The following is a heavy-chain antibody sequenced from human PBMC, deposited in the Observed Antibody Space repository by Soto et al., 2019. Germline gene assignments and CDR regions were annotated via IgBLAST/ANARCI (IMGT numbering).Heavy chain of an antibody. CDR2: INPKSGGT. J-gene: IGHJ6*02. Sequence: QVQLVQSGAEVKKPGASVKVSCKASGYSFSDYHIHWVRQAPGQGLEWLGRINPKSGGTSSAQKFQGRVTMTRDTSISTAYMELTRLRSDDTAVYFCARGHSTDCSNGVCSFFYNHEMDVWGQGATVTVSS. V-gene: IGHV1-2*06. CDR3: ARGHSTDCSNGVCSFFYNHEMDV. D-gene: IGHD2-8*01. CDR1: GYSFSDYH.